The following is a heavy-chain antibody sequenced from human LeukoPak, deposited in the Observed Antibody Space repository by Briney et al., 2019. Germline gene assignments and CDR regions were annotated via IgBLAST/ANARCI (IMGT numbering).Heavy chain of an antibody. CDR3: ARGGTVTYDY. J-gene: IGHJ4*02. D-gene: IGHD4-17*01. CDR2: IYYSGSI. CDR1: GGSVSSGSYY. Sequence: SETLSLTCTVSGGSVSSGSYYWSWIRQPPGKGLEWIGYIYYSGSINYNPSLKSRVTISVDTSKNQFSLKLSSVTAADTAVYYCARGGTVTYDYWGQGTLVTVSS. V-gene: IGHV4-61*01.